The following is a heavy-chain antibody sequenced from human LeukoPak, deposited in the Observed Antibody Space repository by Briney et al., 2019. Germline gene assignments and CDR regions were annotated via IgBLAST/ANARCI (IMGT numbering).Heavy chain of an antibody. CDR2: IHYSGST. D-gene: IGHD1-7*01. Sequence: RSSETLPLTCTVSGGSISSSSYYWGWIRQPPGKGLEWIGSIHYSGSTYNNPSLNSRVTISVDMSKNQLSLKLSSVTAADTAVYHCASERKELPAFFDYWGQGTLVTVSS. CDR3: ASERKELPAFFDY. V-gene: IGHV4-39*01. J-gene: IGHJ4*02. CDR1: GGSISSSSYY.